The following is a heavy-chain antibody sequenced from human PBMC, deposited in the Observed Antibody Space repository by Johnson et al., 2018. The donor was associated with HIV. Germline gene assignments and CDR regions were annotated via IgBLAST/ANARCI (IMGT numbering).Heavy chain of an antibody. Sequence: QLVESGGGVVQPGRSLRLSCAASGFTFSSYAMHWVRQAPGKGLEYVSLIGSTGGGTFYVDSVKGRFTISRDNSKNTLYLQMNSLRAEDTAVYYCAIAAEDYYDSSAVPMDALDIWGQGTMVTVSS. CDR1: GFTFSSYA. J-gene: IGHJ3*02. CDR2: IGSTGGGT. D-gene: IGHD3-22*01. V-gene: IGHV3-64*07. CDR3: AIAAEDYYDSSAVPMDALDI.